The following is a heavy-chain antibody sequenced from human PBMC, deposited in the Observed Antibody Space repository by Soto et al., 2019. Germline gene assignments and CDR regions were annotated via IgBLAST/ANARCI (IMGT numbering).Heavy chain of an antibody. CDR3: ARDLNWAFDY. D-gene: IGHD7-27*01. CDR2: ISKSSGTK. J-gene: IGHJ4*02. CDR1: GFSFRAYT. Sequence: EVQLVESGGGLVQPGGSLRVCCAASGFSFRAYTMNWVRQAPGKGLEWVSYISKSSGTKSYADSVKGRFTISRDSAKSSLFLQMNSLRDEDTALYYCARDLNWAFDYWGQGILVTVSS. V-gene: IGHV3-48*02.